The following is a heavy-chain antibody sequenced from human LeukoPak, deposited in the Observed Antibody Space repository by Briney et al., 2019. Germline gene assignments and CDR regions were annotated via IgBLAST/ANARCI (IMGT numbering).Heavy chain of an antibody. J-gene: IGHJ3*02. CDR2: IYTSGST. V-gene: IGHV4-4*07. Sequence: SETLSLTCTVSGGSISSYYWSWIRQPAGKGLEWIGRIYTSGSTNYNPSLKSRVTISVDTSKNQFSLKLSSVTAADTAVYYCARVAYYDYVWGSYRHDAFDIWGQGTMVTVSS. D-gene: IGHD3-16*02. CDR1: GGSISSYY. CDR3: ARVAYYDYVWGSYRHDAFDI.